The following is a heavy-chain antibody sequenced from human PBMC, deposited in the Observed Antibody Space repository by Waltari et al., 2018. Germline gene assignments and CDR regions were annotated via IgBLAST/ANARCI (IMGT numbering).Heavy chain of an antibody. CDR3: ANSMSRPRFQ. Sequence: EAQLIQSGAQVQRPGATGKVSCKAFGYIFTDYYMHWMQQVPGKGPEWMARLEPDNGATEFADRFQGRLTVTADTSTDTAYMELSGLTSEDTATYYCANSMSRPRFQWGQGTQVTVSP. V-gene: IGHV1-69-2*01. J-gene: IGHJ4*02. CDR2: LEPDNGAT. D-gene: IGHD3-10*01. CDR1: GYIFTDYY.